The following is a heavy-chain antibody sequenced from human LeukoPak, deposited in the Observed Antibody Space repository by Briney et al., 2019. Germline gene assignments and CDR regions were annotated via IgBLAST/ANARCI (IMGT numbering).Heavy chain of an antibody. CDR2: ISGSGGST. D-gene: IGHD1-14*01. J-gene: IGHJ4*02. CDR1: GFTFSSYA. CDR3: AKASVPPDYYFDY. V-gene: IGHV3-23*01. Sequence: GGSLRLSCAAPGFTFSSYAMSWVRQAPGKGLEWVSAISGSGGSTYYADSVKGRFTISRDNSKNTLYLQMNSLRAEDTAVYYCAKASVPPDYYFDYWGQGTLVTVSS.